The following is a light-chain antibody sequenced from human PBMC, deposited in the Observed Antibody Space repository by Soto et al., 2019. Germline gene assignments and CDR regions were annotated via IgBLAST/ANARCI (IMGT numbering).Light chain of an antibody. CDR2: GAS. V-gene: IGKV3D-15*01. CDR3: QQYKDWPPLT. Sequence: EIVMTQSPLTLSVSPGERATLSCRASQNININLAWYQQRPGPAPRVLIYGASSRASGIPDRFSGSGSGTDFTLTINRLQPDDFAFYYCQQYKDWPPLTFGGGTRVEIK. CDR1: QNININ. J-gene: IGKJ4*01.